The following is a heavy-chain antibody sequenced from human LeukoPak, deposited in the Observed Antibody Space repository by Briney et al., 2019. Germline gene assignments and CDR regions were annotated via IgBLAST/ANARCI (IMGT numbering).Heavy chain of an antibody. Sequence: GGSLRLSCAASGFIFSNYAMSWVRQAPGKGPEWVSAISGSGDNIYHAESVEGRFTISRDNSKNTLYLQMNSLRAEDTAIYYCAKDFRGSGYYFDYWGQGTLVTVSS. CDR1: GFIFSNYA. CDR2: ISGSGDNI. D-gene: IGHD1-1*01. J-gene: IGHJ4*02. V-gene: IGHV3-23*01. CDR3: AKDFRGSGYYFDY.